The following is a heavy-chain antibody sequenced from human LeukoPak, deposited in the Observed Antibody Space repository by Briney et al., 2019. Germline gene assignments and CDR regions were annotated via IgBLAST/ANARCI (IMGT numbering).Heavy chain of an antibody. CDR1: AYTFSGHY. V-gene: IGHV1-2*02. CDR3: ARDLGGQTY. Sequence: ASVKVSCKASAYTFSGHYMHWVRQAPGQGLEWMGWINTNSGATQLAQELRGRVTMTRDTSITTVYMELSRLRSDDTAVCYCARDLGGQTYWGQGTLVIVSS. CDR2: INTNSGAT. J-gene: IGHJ4*02. D-gene: IGHD3-16*01.